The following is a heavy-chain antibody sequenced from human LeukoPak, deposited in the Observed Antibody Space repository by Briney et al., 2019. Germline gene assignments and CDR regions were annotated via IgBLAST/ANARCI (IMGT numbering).Heavy chain of an antibody. CDR1: GFTLSSYA. J-gene: IGHJ4*02. CDR2: ISYDGSNK. CDR3: ARWIDWMYYFDY. Sequence: GGSLRLSCAASGFTLSSYAMHWVRQAPGKGLEWVAVISYDGSNKYYADSVKGRFTISRDNSKNTLYLQMNSLRAEDTAVYYCARWIDWMYYFDYWGQGTLVTVSS. D-gene: IGHD1-1*01. V-gene: IGHV3-30-3*01.